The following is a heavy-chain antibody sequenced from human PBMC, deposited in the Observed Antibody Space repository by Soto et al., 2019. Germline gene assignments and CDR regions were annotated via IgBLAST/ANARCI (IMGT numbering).Heavy chain of an antibody. CDR2: ISYDGSNK. V-gene: IGHV3-30*18. Sequence: QVQLVESGGGVVQPGRSLRLSCAASGFTFSSYGMHWVRQAPGKGLEWVAVISYDGSNKYYADSVKGRFTISRDNSKNTLYLQMNSLRAADTAVYYCANDKGIVGATPQYWGQGTLVTVSS. CDR3: ANDKGIVGATPQY. J-gene: IGHJ4*02. D-gene: IGHD1-26*01. CDR1: GFTFSSYG.